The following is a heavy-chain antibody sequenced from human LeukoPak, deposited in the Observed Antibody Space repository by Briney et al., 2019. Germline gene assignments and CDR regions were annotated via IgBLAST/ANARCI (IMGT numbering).Heavy chain of an antibody. V-gene: IGHV1-69*06. CDR1: GGTFSSYA. CDR3: ARDNSVRDEAWWFNP. D-gene: IGHD5-24*01. Sequence: SVKVSCKASGGTFSSYAISWVRQAPGQGLEWMGGIIPIFGTVNYAQKFQGRVTITADKSTSTAYMELSSLRSEDTAVYYCARDNSVRDEAWWFNPWGQGTLVTVSS. CDR2: IIPIFGTV. J-gene: IGHJ5*02.